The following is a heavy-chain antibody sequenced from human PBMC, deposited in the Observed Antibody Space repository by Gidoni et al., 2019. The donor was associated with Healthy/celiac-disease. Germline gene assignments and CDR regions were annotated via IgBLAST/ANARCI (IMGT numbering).Heavy chain of an antibody. V-gene: IGHV4-39*01. CDR1: GGSISSSSYY. CDR3: ARRKDTAMVMEAFDI. CDR2: IYYSGST. J-gene: IGHJ3*02. D-gene: IGHD5-18*01. Sequence: QLQLQASGPGLVKPSETLSPTCTVSGGSISSSSYYSGWIRQPPGKGLEWIGSIYYSGSTYYNPSLKSRVTISVDTSKNQFSLKLSSVTAADTAVYYCARRKDTAMVMEAFDIWGQGTMVTVSS.